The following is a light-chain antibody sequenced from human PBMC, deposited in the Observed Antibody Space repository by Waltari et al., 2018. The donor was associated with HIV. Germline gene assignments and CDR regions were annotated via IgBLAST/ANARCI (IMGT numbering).Light chain of an antibody. V-gene: IGLV2-23*02. CDR2: DVS. CDR3: CSYAGGSTLL. J-gene: IGLJ2*01. Sequence: QSALTQPAPVSGSPGQSITIPCTGTSSAVGAYTYVSWYQHHPGKAPKVMIYDVSERPSGVSDRFSGSRSGNTASLTISGLQAEDEADYYCCSYAGGSTLLFGGGTKLTVL. CDR1: SSAVGAYTY.